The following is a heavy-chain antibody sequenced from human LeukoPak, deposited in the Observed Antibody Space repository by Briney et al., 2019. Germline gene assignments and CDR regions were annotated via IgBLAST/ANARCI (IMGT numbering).Heavy chain of an antibody. CDR2: IYYSGST. D-gene: IGHD1-26*01. CDR1: GGSISRGRYY. J-gene: IGHJ6*03. CDR3: ARGRPKWNYSYYYMDV. Sequence: SETLSLTCTVSGGSISRGRYYWSWIRQHPGRGLEWIGYIYYSGSTYYNPSLKSRLTISVDTSKNQFSLMLSSVTAADTAVYYCARGRPKWNYSYYYMDVWGKGTTVTVSS. V-gene: IGHV4-31*03.